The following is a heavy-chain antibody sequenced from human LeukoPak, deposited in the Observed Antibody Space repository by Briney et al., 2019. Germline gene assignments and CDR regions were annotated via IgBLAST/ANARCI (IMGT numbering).Heavy chain of an antibody. CDR2: INPNSGGT. CDR3: ARDWSAVGAFDI. D-gene: IGHD1-26*01. V-gene: IGHV1-2*02. Sequence: VASVKVSCKASGYTFTGYYMHWVRQAPGQGLEWMGWINPNSGGTNYAQKFQGRVSMTRDTSISTAYMELSRLRSDDTAVYYCARDWSAVGAFDIGGQGTMVTVSS. CDR1: GYTFTGYY. J-gene: IGHJ3*02.